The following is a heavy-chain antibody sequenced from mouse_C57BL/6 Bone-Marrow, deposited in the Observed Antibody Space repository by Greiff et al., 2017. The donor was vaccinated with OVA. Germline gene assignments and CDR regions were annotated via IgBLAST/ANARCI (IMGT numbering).Heavy chain of an antibody. CDR2: INPNYGTT. D-gene: IGHD2-1*01. CDR3: AREGIYYGKWFAY. CDR1: GYSFTDYN. Sequence: EVKLVESGPELVKPGASVKISCKASGYSFTDYNMNWVKQSNGKSLEWIGVINPNYGTTSYNQKFKGKATLTVDQSSSTAYMQLNSLTSEDSAVYYCAREGIYYGKWFAYWGQGTLVTVSA. J-gene: IGHJ3*01. V-gene: IGHV1-39*01.